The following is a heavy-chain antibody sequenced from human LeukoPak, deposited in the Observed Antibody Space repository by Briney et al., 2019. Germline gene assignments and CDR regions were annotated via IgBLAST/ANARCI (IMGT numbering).Heavy chain of an antibody. CDR2: IYPGDSDT. Sequence: GESLKISCKASGYTFNNNYIAWVRQMSGKGLEWMGIIYPGDSDTRYSPSFQGHVTISADESISTAYLQWSSVTATDSAMYYCVRGNQKYGDYVRDWGQGTLVNISS. D-gene: IGHD4-17*01. CDR1: GYTFNNNY. CDR3: VRGNQKYGDYVRD. J-gene: IGHJ4*02. V-gene: IGHV5-51*01.